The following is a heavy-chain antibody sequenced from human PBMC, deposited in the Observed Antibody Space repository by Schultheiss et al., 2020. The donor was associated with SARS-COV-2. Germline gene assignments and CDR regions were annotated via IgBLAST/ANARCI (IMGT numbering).Heavy chain of an antibody. CDR3: ARSSGVPAALFDY. D-gene: IGHD2-2*01. V-gene: IGHV3-48*01. J-gene: IGHJ4*02. CDR2: ISSSSSTI. Sequence: GGSLRLSCAASGFTFSSYGMHWVRQAPGKGLEWVSYISSSSSTIYYADSVKGRFTISRDNAKNSLYLQMNSLRAEDTAVYYCARSSGVPAALFDYWGQGTLVTVSS. CDR1: GFTFSSYG.